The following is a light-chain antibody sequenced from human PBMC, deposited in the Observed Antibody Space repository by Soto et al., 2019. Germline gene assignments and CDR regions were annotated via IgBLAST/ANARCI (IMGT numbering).Light chain of an antibody. CDR1: QSISSY. V-gene: IGKV3-11*01. CDR3: HQRSTWPFT. J-gene: IGKJ3*01. Sequence: EIVLTQSPATLSLSPGERATLSCRASQSISSYLAWYQQKPDQAPRLLIYDASNRATSIPDRFSGSGSGTDFPLTISSLEPEEFAVYYCHQRSTWPFTFGPGTKVDIK. CDR2: DAS.